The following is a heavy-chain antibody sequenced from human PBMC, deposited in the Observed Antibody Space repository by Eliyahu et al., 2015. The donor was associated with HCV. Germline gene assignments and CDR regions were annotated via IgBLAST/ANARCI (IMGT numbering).Heavy chain of an antibody. CDR1: GYTXTSYG. CDR3: ARDLGVIHQDWDYYDSSQAFDY. Sequence: QVQLVQSGAEVKKPGASVKVSCKASGYTXTSYGISWXXQAPGQGLEWMGWISAYXGNTNYAQKLQGRVTMTTDTSTSTAYMELRSLRSDDTAVYYCARDLGVIHQDWDYYDSSQAFDYWGQGTLVTVSS. V-gene: IGHV1-18*01. CDR2: ISAYXGNT. D-gene: IGHD3-22*01. J-gene: IGHJ4*02.